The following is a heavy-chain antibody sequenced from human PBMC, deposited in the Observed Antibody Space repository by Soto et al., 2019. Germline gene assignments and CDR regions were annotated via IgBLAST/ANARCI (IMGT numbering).Heavy chain of an antibody. Sequence: QVQLVQSGAEVKKPGSSVKVSCKASGGTFSSYAISWVRQAPGQGLEWMGGIIPIFGTANYAQKFQGRVTSTADESTVXAYMELSSLRSEDTAVYYCAGRTITVTRLGWYFDLWGRGTLVTVSS. D-gene: IGHD4-17*01. CDR2: IIPIFGTA. CDR1: GGTFSSYA. V-gene: IGHV1-69*12. J-gene: IGHJ2*01. CDR3: AGRTITVTRLGWYFDL.